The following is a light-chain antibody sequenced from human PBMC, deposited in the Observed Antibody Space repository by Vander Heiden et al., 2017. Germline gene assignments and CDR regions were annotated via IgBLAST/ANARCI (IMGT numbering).Light chain of an antibody. CDR1: QGISHW. J-gene: IGKJ3*01. CDR3: QQANAMFPIT. CDR2: AAS. V-gene: IGKV1-12*01. Sequence: DIQMTQSPSSVSASVGDRVTITCRASQGISHWLAWYQQKPGKAPQLLIYAASSLHSGVPSRFSGSGSETEFTLTISSLQPEDSATYYCQQANAMFPITFGPGTKVHIQ.